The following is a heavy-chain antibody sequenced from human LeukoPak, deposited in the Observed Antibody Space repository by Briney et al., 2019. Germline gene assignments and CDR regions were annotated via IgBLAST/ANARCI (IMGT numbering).Heavy chain of an antibody. CDR1: GFTFSSYA. Sequence: PGGSLRLSCAASGFTFSSYAMHWVRQAPGKGLEWVAVISYDGSNKYYADSVKGRFTISRDNSKNTLYLQMNSLRAEDTAVYYCARDREITMIVVVLGADAFDIWGQGTMVTVSS. J-gene: IGHJ3*02. V-gene: IGHV3-30-3*01. D-gene: IGHD3-22*01. CDR3: ARDREITMIVVVLGADAFDI. CDR2: ISYDGSNK.